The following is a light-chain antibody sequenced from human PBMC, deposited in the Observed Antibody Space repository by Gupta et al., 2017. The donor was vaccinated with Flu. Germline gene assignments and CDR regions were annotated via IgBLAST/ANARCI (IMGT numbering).Light chain of an antibody. CDR1: SSDVGGYDY. CDR3: SSYTSSGTYG. Sequence: QSALTQPASVSGSPGQSITISCTGTSSDVGGYDYVSWYQQHPGKAPKFVIYEVSNRPSGVSNRFSGSKSGNTASLTISGLQAEDEADDYCSSYTSSGTYGFGTGTEVTGL. V-gene: IGLV2-14*01. J-gene: IGLJ1*01. CDR2: EVS.